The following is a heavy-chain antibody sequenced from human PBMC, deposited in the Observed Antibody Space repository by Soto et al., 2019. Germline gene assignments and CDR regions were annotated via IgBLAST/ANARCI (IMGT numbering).Heavy chain of an antibody. J-gene: IGHJ4*02. D-gene: IGHD1-20*01. CDR3: TRGPFYHWNPFDY. CDR1: GYTFTSYD. CDR2: INPRTGRT. V-gene: IGHV1-46*01. Sequence: ASVKVSCKTSGYTFTSYDSHWVRQAPGQGLEGMGVINPRTGRTTYAQRCLGTVTMTTDASTSTVYMELSSLRSEDTAVYFCTRGPFYHWNPFDYGGQGTLVTVSS.